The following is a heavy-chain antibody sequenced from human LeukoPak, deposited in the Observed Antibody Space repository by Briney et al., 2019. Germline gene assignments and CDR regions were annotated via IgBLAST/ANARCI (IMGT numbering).Heavy chain of an antibody. V-gene: IGHV4-59*11. CDR2: IYYTGII. J-gene: IGHJ4*02. Sequence: SETLSLTCNASGDSITSHYWNWIRQPPGKGLEWIGYIYYTGIIKYNPSLTSRVSMSVDTSKNQFFLKMKSVTAADTAVYHCARSVDYFDNTGPHMMFGYWGQGSLVTVSS. D-gene: IGHD3-22*01. CDR3: ARSVDYFDNTGPHMMFGY. CDR1: GDSITSHY.